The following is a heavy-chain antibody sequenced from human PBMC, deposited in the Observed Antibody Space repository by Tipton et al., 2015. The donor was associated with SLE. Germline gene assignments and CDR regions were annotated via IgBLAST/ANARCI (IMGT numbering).Heavy chain of an antibody. CDR2: FSNTGST. Sequence: TLSLTCAVYGGSFSGYYWSWIRQPPGKGLEWIGCFSNTGSTNFNPSLKSRVTISVDTSKNQFSLKLSSVTAADTAVYYCATRFFDYGDYPDFDYWGQGTLVTVSS. J-gene: IGHJ4*02. D-gene: IGHD4-17*01. CDR1: GGSFSGYY. V-gene: IGHV4-59*12. CDR3: ATRFFDYGDYPDFDY.